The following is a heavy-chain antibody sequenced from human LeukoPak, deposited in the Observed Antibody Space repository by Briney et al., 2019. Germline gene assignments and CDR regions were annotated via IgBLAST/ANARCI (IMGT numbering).Heavy chain of an antibody. D-gene: IGHD1-26*01. Sequence: GGSLRLSCAASGFTFSSYEMNWVRQAPGKGLEWVSYISSSGSTIYYADSVKGRFTISRDNAKNSLYLQMNSLRDEDTAVYYCARETPPVGGSHDDYDYWGQGTLVTVSS. V-gene: IGHV3-48*03. CDR1: GFTFSSYE. CDR2: ISSSGSTI. CDR3: ARETPPVGGSHDDYDY. J-gene: IGHJ4*02.